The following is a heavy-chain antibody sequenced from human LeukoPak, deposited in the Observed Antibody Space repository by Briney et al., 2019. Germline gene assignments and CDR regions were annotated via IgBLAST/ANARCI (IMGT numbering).Heavy chain of an antibody. Sequence: SETLSLTCAVYGGSFSGYYWSWIRQPPGKGLEWIGEINHSGSTNYNPSLKSRFTISVDTSKNQFSLKLSSVTAADTAVYYCATYYYDSSGYYLSGDAFDIWGQGTMVTVSS. CDR1: GGSFSGYY. D-gene: IGHD3-22*01. CDR2: INHSGST. J-gene: IGHJ3*02. V-gene: IGHV4-34*01. CDR3: ATYYYDSSGYYLSGDAFDI.